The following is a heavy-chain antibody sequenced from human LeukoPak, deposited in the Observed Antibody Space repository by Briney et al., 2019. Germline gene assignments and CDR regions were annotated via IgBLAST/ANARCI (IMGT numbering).Heavy chain of an antibody. CDR3: ARGSGRWLYYYYYYYMDV. CDR1: GYTFTSYY. J-gene: IGHJ6*03. D-gene: IGHD4-23*01. Sequence: ASVKVSCKASGYTFTSYYMHWVRQAPGQGLEWMGIINPSGGSTSYAQKFQGRVTMTRDMSTSTVYMELSSLRSEDTAVYYCARGSGRWLYYYYYYYMDVWGKGTTVTISS. CDR2: INPSGGST. V-gene: IGHV1-46*01.